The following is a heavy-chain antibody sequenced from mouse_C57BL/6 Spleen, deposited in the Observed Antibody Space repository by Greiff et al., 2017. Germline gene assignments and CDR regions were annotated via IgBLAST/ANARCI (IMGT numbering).Heavy chain of an antibody. Sequence: VKLVESGAELVRPGASVKLSCKASGYTFTDYYINWVKQRPGQGLEWIARIYPGSGNTYYNEKFKGKATLTAEKSSSTTYMQLSSLTSEDSAVYFCARDGYWGQGTTLTVSS. CDR3: ARDGY. J-gene: IGHJ2*01. CDR1: GYTFTDYY. V-gene: IGHV1-76*01. CDR2: IYPGSGNT.